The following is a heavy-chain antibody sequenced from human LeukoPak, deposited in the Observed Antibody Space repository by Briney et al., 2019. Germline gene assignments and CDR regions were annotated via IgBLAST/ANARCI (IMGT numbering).Heavy chain of an antibody. Sequence: SETLSLTCTVSGGSISSYYWSWIRQPPGKGLEWIGYIYYSGSTNYNPSLKSRATISVDTSKNQFSLKLSSVTAADTAVYYCAGREIVGPPRYYGMDVWGQGTTVTVSS. D-gene: IGHD2-15*01. V-gene: IGHV4-59*01. CDR3: AGREIVGPPRYYGMDV. CDR1: GGSISSYY. CDR2: IYYSGST. J-gene: IGHJ6*02.